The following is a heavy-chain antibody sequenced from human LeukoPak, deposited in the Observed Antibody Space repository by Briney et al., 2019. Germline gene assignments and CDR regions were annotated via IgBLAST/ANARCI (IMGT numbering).Heavy chain of an antibody. J-gene: IGHJ4*02. D-gene: IGHD3-3*01. CDR3: ARGSLFGVVQYFDY. CDR1: GFTFSSYA. Sequence: PGRSLRLSCAASGFTFSSYAMHWVRQAPGKGLEWVAVISYDGSNKYYADSVKGRFTISRDNSKNTLYLQMNSLRAEDTAVYYWARGSLFGVVQYFDYWGQGTLVTVSS. V-gene: IGHV3-30*01. CDR2: ISYDGSNK.